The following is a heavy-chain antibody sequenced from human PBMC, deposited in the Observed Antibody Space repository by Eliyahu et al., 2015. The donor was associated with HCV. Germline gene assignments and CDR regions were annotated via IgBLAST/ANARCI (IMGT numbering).Heavy chain of an antibody. CDR2: ISGSGGST. V-gene: IGHV3-23*01. CDR1: XFTFSXYA. D-gene: IGHD3-22*01. J-gene: IGHJ4*02. CDR3: AKAPFPQHYYDSSGYYLSDY. Sequence: EVQLLESGGGLVQPGGSLRLSCAASXFTFSXYAMXWVRQAPGKGLEWVSAISGSGGSTYYADSVKGRFTISRDNSKNTLYLQMNSLRAEDTAVYYCAKAPFPQHYYDSSGYYLSDYWGQGTLVTVSS.